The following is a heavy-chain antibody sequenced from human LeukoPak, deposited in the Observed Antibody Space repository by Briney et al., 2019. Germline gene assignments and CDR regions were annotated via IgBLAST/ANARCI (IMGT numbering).Heavy chain of an antibody. CDR2: IIPIFGTA. V-gene: IGHV1-69*01. CDR1: GGTFSSYA. CDR3: ARRSTSCCRFDY. D-gene: IGHD2-2*01. J-gene: IGHJ4*02. Sequence: ASVKVSCKASGGTFSSYAISWVRQAPGQGLEWMGGIIPIFGTANYAQKFQGRVTITADESTSTAYMELSSLRSEDTAVYYCARRSTSCCRFDYWGQGTLVTVSS.